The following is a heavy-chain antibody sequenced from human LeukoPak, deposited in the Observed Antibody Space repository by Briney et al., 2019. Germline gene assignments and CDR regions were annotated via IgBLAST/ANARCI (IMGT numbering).Heavy chain of an antibody. CDR1: GYTFTGYY. J-gene: IGHJ5*02. V-gene: IGHV1-2*02. CDR3: ARETSTRTSQWFGELLSIFDP. D-gene: IGHD3-10*01. CDR2: TNPNSGGT. Sequence: ASVKVSCKASGYTFTGYYMHWVRQAPGQGLEWMGWTNPNSGGTNYAQKFQGRVTMTRDTSISTAYMELSRLRSDDTAVYYCARETSTRTSQWFGELLSIFDPWGQGTLVTVSS.